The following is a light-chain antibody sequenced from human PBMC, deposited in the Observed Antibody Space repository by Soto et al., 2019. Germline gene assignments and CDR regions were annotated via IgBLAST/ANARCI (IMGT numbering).Light chain of an antibody. CDR1: STDVGGYNA. V-gene: IGLV2-14*01. CDR3: NSFRVSHLYV. CDR2: DVT. Sequence: QSFLTQPSSVSDSPGQTVTISYNGTSTDVGGYNAVSWYQHHPGKAPKLIIYDVTHRPAGVSERFSAYKYGNTASLTISGLQAEDEADYYCNSFRVSHLYVFGTGSKVTVL. J-gene: IGLJ1*01.